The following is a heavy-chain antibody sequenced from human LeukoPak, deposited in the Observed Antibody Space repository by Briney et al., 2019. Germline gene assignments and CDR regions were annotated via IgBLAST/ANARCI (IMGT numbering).Heavy chain of an antibody. Sequence: ASVKVSCRASGYTFTSYDINWVRQATGQGLEWMGWMNPNSGNTGYAQRFQGRVTMTRNTSISTAYMELSSLRSEDTAVYYCARTPTIGDYYFDYWGQGTLVTVSS. CDR1: GYTFTSYD. CDR3: ARTPTIGDYYFDY. CDR2: MNPNSGNT. V-gene: IGHV1-8*01. J-gene: IGHJ4*02. D-gene: IGHD2-21*01.